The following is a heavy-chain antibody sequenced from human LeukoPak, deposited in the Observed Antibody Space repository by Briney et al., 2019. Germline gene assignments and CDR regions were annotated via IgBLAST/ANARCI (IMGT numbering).Heavy chain of an antibody. V-gene: IGHV1-8*01. CDR1: GYTFASYD. CDR2: MNPNSGNT. CDR3: ARDNGGTAMAYYYYYMDV. D-gene: IGHD5-18*01. J-gene: IGHJ6*03. Sequence: ASVKVSCKASGYTFASYDINWVRQATGQGLEWMGWMNPNSGNTGYAQKFQGRVTMTRNTSISTAYMELSSLRSEDTAVYYCARDNGGTAMAYYYYYMDVWGKGTTVTISS.